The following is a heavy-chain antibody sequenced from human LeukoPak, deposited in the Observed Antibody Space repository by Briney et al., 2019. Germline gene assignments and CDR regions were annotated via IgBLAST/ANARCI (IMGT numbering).Heavy chain of an antibody. V-gene: IGHV3-33*01. J-gene: IGHJ4*02. Sequence: GGSLRLSCAASGFTFSSYGMHWVRQAPGKGLEWVAVIWYDGSNKYYADSVKGRFTISRDNSKNTLYLQMSSLRAEDTAVYYCAGYCSGGSRYDWGQGTLVTVSS. CDR3: AGYCSGGSRYD. D-gene: IGHD2-15*01. CDR1: GFTFSSYG. CDR2: IWYDGSNK.